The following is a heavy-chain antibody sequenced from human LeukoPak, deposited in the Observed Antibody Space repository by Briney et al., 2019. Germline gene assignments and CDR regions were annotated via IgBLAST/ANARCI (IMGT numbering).Heavy chain of an antibody. V-gene: IGHV4-4*02. J-gene: IGHJ4*02. Sequence: PSGTLSLTCAVSGGSISSSNWWSWVRQPPGKGLEWIGEIYHSGSTNYNPSLKSRVTISVDKSKNQFSLKLSSVTAADTAVYYCAKVAKYYYGPETYYFFEQWGQGTPVTASS. CDR1: GGSISSSNW. CDR3: AKVAKYYYGPETYYFFEQ. CDR2: IYHSGST. D-gene: IGHD3-10*01.